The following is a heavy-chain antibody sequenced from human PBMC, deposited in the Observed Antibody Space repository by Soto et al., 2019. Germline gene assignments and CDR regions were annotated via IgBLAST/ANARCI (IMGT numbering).Heavy chain of an antibody. D-gene: IGHD5-12*01. J-gene: IGHJ4*02. V-gene: IGHV3-21*01. CDR2: ISSSSSYI. CDR1: GFTFSSYS. CDR3: ARDSYAHVDIVVTIHYFDY. Sequence: EVQLVESGGGLVKPGGSLRLSCAASGFTFSSYSMNWVRQAPGKGLEWVSSISSSSSYIYYADSVKGRFTISRDNAKNSLYLQMNSLRAEDTAVYYCARDSYAHVDIVVTIHYFDYWGQGTLVTVSS.